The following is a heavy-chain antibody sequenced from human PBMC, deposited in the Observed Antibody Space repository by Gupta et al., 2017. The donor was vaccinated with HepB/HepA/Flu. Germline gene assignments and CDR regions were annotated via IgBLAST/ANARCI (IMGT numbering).Heavy chain of an antibody. Sequence: QLVEYGGGLVQPGGSLGLSCAASGFTFNTYWMTWVRQAPGKGLEWVANIKTTGRERYDVDSLKGRFTISRDNAKNSLYLQMNSLRVEDTAVYYCVRHTGTYFDYWGQGTLVTVSS. CDR3: VRHTGTYFDY. J-gene: IGHJ4*02. V-gene: IGHV3-7*01. D-gene: IGHD7-27*01. CDR2: IKTTGRER. CDR1: GFTFNTYW.